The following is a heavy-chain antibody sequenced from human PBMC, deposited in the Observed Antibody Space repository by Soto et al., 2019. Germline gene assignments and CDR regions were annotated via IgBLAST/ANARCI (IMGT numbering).Heavy chain of an antibody. Sequence: ASVEVSCKDSGYTFTGYYMHWVRQAPGQGLEWMGWINPNSGGTNYAQKFQGWVTMTRDTSISTAYMELSRLRSDDTAVYYCARGSSLVDYYGMDVWGQGTTVTVSS. V-gene: IGHV1-2*04. J-gene: IGHJ6*02. CDR1: GYTFTGYY. D-gene: IGHD6-13*01. CDR3: ARGSSLVDYYGMDV. CDR2: INPNSGGT.